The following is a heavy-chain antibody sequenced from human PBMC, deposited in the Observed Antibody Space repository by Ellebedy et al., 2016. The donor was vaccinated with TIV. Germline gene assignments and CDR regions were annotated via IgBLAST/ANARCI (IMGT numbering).Heavy chain of an antibody. D-gene: IGHD3-16*01. CDR1: GVTFSRSE. V-gene: IGHV3-48*03. J-gene: IGHJ5*02. CDR2: ISGGASVT. Sequence: GESLKISCAVSGVTFSRSEMNWVRQAPGKGLEWVSYISGGASVTAYADSVKGRFTISRDNARTSLYLQMNSLRVDDTAMYYCARSYGARTSGPWGQGTLVTVSS. CDR3: ARSYGARTSGP.